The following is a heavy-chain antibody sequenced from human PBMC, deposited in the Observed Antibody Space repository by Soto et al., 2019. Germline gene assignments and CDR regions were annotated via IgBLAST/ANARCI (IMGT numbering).Heavy chain of an antibody. Sequence: EVQLVESGGGLVQPGGSLRLSWAASGFTFKNYWLSWVRQAPGKGLQWVANIKGDGSEKFYVDSVKGRFTISRDNVKNSLNLQMNSLRADDTGVYYCARGLAAPDYWGQGILFTVSS. D-gene: IGHD6-25*01. CDR2: IKGDGSEK. CDR3: ARGLAAPDY. CDR1: GFTFKNYW. J-gene: IGHJ4*02. V-gene: IGHV3-7*01.